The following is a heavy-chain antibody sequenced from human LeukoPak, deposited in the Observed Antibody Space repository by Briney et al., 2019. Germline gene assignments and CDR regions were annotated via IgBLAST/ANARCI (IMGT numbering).Heavy chain of an antibody. CDR2: TSGSGTFT. CDR1: GFTFNNFA. J-gene: IGHJ4*02. CDR3: ARGDIVVQPAGMPRGSVGRH. Sequence: GGSLRLSCAASGFTFNNFAMTWVRQAPGKGLEWVAATSGSGTFTHYAESVQGRFVISRDNSQGTLFLQMDSLRAEDTAMYYYARGDIVVQPAGMPRGSVGRHWGQGTLVSVSS. V-gene: IGHV3-23*01. D-gene: IGHD2-2*01.